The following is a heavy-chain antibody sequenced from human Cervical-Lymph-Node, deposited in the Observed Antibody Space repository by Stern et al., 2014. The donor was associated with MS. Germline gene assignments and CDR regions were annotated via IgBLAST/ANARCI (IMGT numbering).Heavy chain of an antibody. CDR3: ASRPWFDP. Sequence: QVQLQQWGAGLLKPSETLSLTCAVYGGSFSGYYWSWIRQPPGKVLEWIGEINQSGRTNSNPSLKSPVPISVDRSKNHFSLKRSSVTAADTAVYYCASRPWFDPWGQGTLVTVSS. D-gene: IGHD6-6*01. V-gene: IGHV4-34*01. CDR2: INQSGRT. J-gene: IGHJ5*02. CDR1: GGSFSGYY.